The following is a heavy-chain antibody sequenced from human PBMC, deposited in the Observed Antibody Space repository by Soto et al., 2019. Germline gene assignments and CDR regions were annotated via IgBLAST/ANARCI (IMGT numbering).Heavy chain of an antibody. CDR2: INKDGSEE. CDR1: GFTFTNYW. CDR3: ARAIDYYRFDQ. Sequence: GGSLRLSCAASGFTFTNYWMSWIRQAPGTGLEWVANINKDGSEEQYVDSVKDRFTISRDNARNSVYLQVNSLRAEDTAVYYCARAIDYYRFDQWGQGTLVTLSS. J-gene: IGHJ4*02. V-gene: IGHV3-7*05. D-gene: IGHD3-10*01.